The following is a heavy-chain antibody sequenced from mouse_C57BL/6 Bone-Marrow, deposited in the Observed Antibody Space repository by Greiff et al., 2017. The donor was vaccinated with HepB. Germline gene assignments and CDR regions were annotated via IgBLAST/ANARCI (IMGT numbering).Heavy chain of an antibody. D-gene: IGHD2-4*01. CDR2: ISYDGSN. Sequence: EVQLQESGPGLVKPSQSLSLTCSVTGYSITSGYYWNWIRQFPGNKLEWMGYISYDGSNNYNPSLKNRISITRDTSKNQFFLKLNSVTTEDTATYYCARSGYDYDDGSYWYFDVWGTGTTVTVSS. CDR3: ARSGYDYDDGSYWYFDV. V-gene: IGHV3-6*01. CDR1: GYSITSGYY. J-gene: IGHJ1*03.